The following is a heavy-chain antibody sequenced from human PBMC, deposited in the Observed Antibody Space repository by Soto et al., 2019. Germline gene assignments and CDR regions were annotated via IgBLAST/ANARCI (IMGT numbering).Heavy chain of an antibody. D-gene: IGHD3-22*01. V-gene: IGHV1-69*01. CDR1: GGTFSSYA. CDR2: FIPIFGTT. J-gene: IGHJ4*02. CDR3: TRDRGRRYNDGRGYYYSAY. Sequence: QGHLVQSGAEVKKPGSSVKVSCKASGGTFSSYAISWVRQAPGQGLEWMGGFIPIFGTTNYAQKFQGRVTITSDESTSTAYMELSSLRSEDTAVYYCTRDRGRRYNDGRGYYYSAYWGQGTLVTVSS.